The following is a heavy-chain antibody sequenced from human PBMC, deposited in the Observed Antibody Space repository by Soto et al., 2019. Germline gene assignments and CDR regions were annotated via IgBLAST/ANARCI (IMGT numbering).Heavy chain of an antibody. Sequence: EVQLVESGGGLVQPGRSLRLSCAASGFTFDDYAMHWVRQAPGKGLEWVSGISWNSGSIGYADSVKGRFTISRDNAKNSLYLQMNSLRAEDTALYYCATASRVLLFLEWLPYYFDYWGQGTLVTVSS. CDR1: GFTFDDYA. CDR3: ATASRVLLFLEWLPYYFDY. J-gene: IGHJ4*02. CDR2: ISWNSGSI. D-gene: IGHD3-3*01. V-gene: IGHV3-9*01.